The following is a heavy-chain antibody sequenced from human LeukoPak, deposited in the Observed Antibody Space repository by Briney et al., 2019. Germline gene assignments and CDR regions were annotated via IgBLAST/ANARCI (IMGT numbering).Heavy chain of an antibody. Sequence: PSETLSLTCTVSGGSISSGGYYWSWIRQPPGKGLEWIGYIYYSGSTNYNPSLKSRVTISVDTSKNQFSLKLSSVTAADTAVYYCARVTGRYVWGSLDAFDIWGQGTMVTVSS. J-gene: IGHJ3*02. CDR2: IYYSGST. CDR1: GGSISSGGYY. V-gene: IGHV4-61*08. D-gene: IGHD3-16*01. CDR3: ARVTGRYVWGSLDAFDI.